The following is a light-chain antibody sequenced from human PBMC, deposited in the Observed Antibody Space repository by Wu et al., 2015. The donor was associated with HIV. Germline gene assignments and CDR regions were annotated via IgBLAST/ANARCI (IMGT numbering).Light chain of an antibody. V-gene: IGKV3-11*01. J-gene: IGKJ4*01. CDR2: GAS. Sequence: EIVLTQSPATLSLSPGERATLSCRASQSIDIYLAWYQQKPGQAPRLLIYGASTRATGIPARFSGGGSGTDFTLTISSLEPEDFAVYYCQQRANWPLTFGGGTRLEIK. CDR3: QQRANWPLT. CDR1: QSIDIY.